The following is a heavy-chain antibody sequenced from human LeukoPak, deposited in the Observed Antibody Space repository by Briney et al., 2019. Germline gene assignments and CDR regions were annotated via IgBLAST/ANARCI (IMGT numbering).Heavy chain of an antibody. CDR1: GFTFSSYA. CDR3: ARDLVPVVAATPGS. J-gene: IGHJ4*02. Sequence: QPGGSLRLSCAASGFTFSSYAMHWVRQAPGKGLEWVAVISYDGSNKYYADSVKGRFTISRDNSKNTLYLQMNSLRAEDTAVYYCARDLVPVVAATPGSWGQGTLVTVSS. CDR2: ISYDGSNK. D-gene: IGHD2-15*01. V-gene: IGHV3-30*04.